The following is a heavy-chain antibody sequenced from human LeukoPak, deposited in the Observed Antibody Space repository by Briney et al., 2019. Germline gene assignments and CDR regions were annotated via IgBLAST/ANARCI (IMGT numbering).Heavy chain of an antibody. Sequence: SETLTLTCTVSAGSISSYYWSWIRQPAGKGLELIGRIFTSGSTYYNPSLKSRVTMSVDTSKNQFSLKLSSVTAADTAVYYCASSSSGWFWNYWGQGTLVTVSS. J-gene: IGHJ4*02. CDR3: ASSSSGWFWNY. CDR1: AGSISSYY. D-gene: IGHD6-19*01. V-gene: IGHV4-4*07. CDR2: IFTSGST.